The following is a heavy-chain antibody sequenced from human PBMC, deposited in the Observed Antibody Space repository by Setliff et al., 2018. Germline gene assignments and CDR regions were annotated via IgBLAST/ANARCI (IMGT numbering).Heavy chain of an antibody. D-gene: IGHD2-2*02. V-gene: IGHV3-15*07. CDR1: GFTFSYAW. Sequence: GGSLRLSCAASGFTFSYAWMHWVRQAPGKGLEWVGRSKSKTAGGAIDYAAPVKGRFTISRDDSKNTLYLQMSSLKTEDTAMYYCTTDRAACSGSSCYNGFDVWGRGTMVTVSS. CDR3: TTDRAACSGSSCYNGFDV. CDR2: SKSKTAGGAI. J-gene: IGHJ3*01.